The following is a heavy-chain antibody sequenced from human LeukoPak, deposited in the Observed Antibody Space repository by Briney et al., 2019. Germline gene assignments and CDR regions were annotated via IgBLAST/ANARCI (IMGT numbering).Heavy chain of an antibody. J-gene: IGHJ4*02. Sequence: PLASVTVSCKVSGYALTELSMHWVRQAPGKGLEWMGGFDPEDGETIYAQKFQGRVTMTEDTSTDTAYMELSSLRSEDTAVYYCATGYYGSGAFDYWGQGTLVTVSS. D-gene: IGHD3-10*01. CDR2: FDPEDGET. CDR3: ATGYYGSGAFDY. CDR1: GYALTELS. V-gene: IGHV1-24*01.